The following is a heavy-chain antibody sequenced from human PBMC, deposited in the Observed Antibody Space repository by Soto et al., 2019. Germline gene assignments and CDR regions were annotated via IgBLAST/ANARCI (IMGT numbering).Heavy chain of an antibody. D-gene: IGHD2-21*02. CDR3: VQSRCGGDCLQSYSSHSYYGLDV. Sequence: QITLKESGPTLVKPTQTLTLTCSFSGFSLSTTGVGVGWIRHPPGKALEWLALIYWDDDKRYNPSLNSRLTITKDTSKNQVVLAMTNMDPVDTDTYYCVQSRCGGDCLQSYSSHSYYGLDVWGQGTTVTVSS. V-gene: IGHV2-5*02. CDR2: IYWDDDK. CDR1: GFSLSTTGVG. J-gene: IGHJ6*02.